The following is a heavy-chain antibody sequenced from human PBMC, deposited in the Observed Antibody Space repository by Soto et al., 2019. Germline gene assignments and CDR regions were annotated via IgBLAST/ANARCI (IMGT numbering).Heavy chain of an antibody. Sequence: EVQLLESGGGLVQPGGSLRLSCAASGFTFNTYAMSWVRQAPGKGLEWVSAIGSDGTAIQYADSVKGRFTISKDNSKDTLYLQMNRLRGDDTAVYFCATGLTLPVRPSFDTWGQGTLLTVSS. CDR1: GFTFNTYA. CDR2: IGSDGTAI. D-gene: IGHD2-21*02. J-gene: IGHJ5*02. CDR3: ATGLTLPVRPSFDT. V-gene: IGHV3-23*05.